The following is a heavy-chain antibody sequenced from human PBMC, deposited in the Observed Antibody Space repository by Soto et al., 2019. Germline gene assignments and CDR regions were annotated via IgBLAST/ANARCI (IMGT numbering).Heavy chain of an antibody. Sequence: EVQLLESGGGLVQPGGSLRLSCAASGFTFSSYAMWWVRQAPGKGLECVSAISGGGETTYYADSVKGRFTIFRDNSKNTLYLQMNSLRAEDTAVYYCAFNSGSGSYYFDYWGQGTLVTVSS. V-gene: IGHV3-23*01. CDR2: ISGGGETT. CDR1: GFTFSSYA. J-gene: IGHJ4*02. D-gene: IGHD3-10*01. CDR3: AFNSGSGSYYFDY.